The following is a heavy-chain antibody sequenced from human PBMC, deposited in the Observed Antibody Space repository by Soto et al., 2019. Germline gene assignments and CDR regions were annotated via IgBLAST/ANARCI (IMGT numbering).Heavy chain of an antibody. CDR3: TTDHWGAHY. CDR1: GFTVSRYG. Sequence: LACASSGFTVSRYGMHWVRQAPGKGLEWVAVIWYDGSNKYYAAPVKGRFTISRDDSKNTLYLQMNSLKTEDTAVYYCTTDHWGAHYWGQGTLVTVSS. V-gene: IGHV3-33*01. CDR2: IWYDGSNK. D-gene: IGHD7-27*01. J-gene: IGHJ4*02.